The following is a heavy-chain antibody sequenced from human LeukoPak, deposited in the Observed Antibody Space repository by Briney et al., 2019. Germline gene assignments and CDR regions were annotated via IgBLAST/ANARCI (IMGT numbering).Heavy chain of an antibody. J-gene: IGHJ4*02. CDR2: INPNSGGA. D-gene: IGHD6-13*01. CDR1: GYTFTDYY. CDR3: ARTIAAAGAPGY. V-gene: IGHV1-2*02. Sequence: ASVKVSCKASGYTFTDYYIHWVRQAPGQGLEWMGWINPNSGGASFAQKFQGRVIMTRDTSISTAYMEISSLTSDDTAVYFCARTIAAAGAPGYWGQGTLVTVSS.